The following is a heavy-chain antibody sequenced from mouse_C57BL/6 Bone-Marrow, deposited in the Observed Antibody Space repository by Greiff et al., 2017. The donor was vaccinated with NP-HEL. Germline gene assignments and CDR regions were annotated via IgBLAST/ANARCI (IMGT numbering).Heavy chain of an antibody. J-gene: IGHJ2*01. CDR3: ARALLPVVGDYFDY. V-gene: IGHV1-26*01. D-gene: IGHD1-1*01. CDR1: GYTFTDYY. Sequence: EVQLQQSGPELVKPGASVKISCKASGYTFTDYYMNWVKQSHGKSLEWIGDINPNNGGTSYNQKFKGKATLTVDKSSSTAYMELRSLTSEDSAVYYCARALLPVVGDYFDYWGQGTTLTVSS. CDR2: INPNNGGT.